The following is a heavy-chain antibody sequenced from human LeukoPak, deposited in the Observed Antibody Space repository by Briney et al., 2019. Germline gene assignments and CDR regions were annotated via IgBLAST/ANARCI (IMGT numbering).Heavy chain of an antibody. D-gene: IGHD6-13*01. CDR3: ARAHSSSWYLLD. CDR2: ISYDGSNK. CDR1: GFTFSSYW. J-gene: IGHJ4*02. V-gene: IGHV3-30-3*01. Sequence: GGSLRLSCAASGFTFSSYWMSWVRQAPGKGLEWVAVISYDGSNKYYADSVKGRFTISRDNSKNTLYLQMNSLRAEDTAVYYCARAHSSSWYLLDWGQGTLVTVSS.